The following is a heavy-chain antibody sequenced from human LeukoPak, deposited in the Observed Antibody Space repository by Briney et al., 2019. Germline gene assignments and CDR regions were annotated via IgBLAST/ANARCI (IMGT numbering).Heavy chain of an antibody. CDR2: ISGSGGST. CDR3: ASVGPYSGYYYYGMDV. Sequence: PGGSLRLSCAASGFTFSSYAMSWVRQAPGKGLEWVSAISGSGGSTYYADSVKGRFTISRDNAKNSLYLQMNSLRAEDTAVYYCASVGPYSGYYYYGMDVWGQGTTVTVSS. J-gene: IGHJ6*02. CDR1: GFTFSSYA. V-gene: IGHV3-23*01. D-gene: IGHD2-21*01.